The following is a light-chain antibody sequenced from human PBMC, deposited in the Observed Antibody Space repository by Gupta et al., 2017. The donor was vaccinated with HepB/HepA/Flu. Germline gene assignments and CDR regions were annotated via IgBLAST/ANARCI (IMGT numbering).Light chain of an antibody. CDR1: SGHSTYA. Sequence: QLVLTQSPSASASLGASVKLTCTLRSGHSTYAIAWHQLQPEKGPRFLMKLDYDGSHTKGDGIPDRFSGSSSGAERYLTISSLQSDDEADYYCHTWGTGIQGVFGGGTKLTVL. J-gene: IGLJ3*02. V-gene: IGLV4-69*01. CDR3: HTWGTGIQGV. CDR2: LDYDGSH.